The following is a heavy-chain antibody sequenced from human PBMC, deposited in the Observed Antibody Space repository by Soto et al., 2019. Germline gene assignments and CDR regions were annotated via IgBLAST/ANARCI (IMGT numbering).Heavy chain of an antibody. CDR1: GFTFSSYS. D-gene: IGHD3-3*01. CDR2: ISSSSSTI. CDR3: ARDHLESYDFWSGYYTFDY. Sequence: GGSLRLSCAASGFTFSSYSMNWVRQAPGKGLEWVSYISSSSSTIYYADSVKGRFTISRDNAKNSLYLQMNSLRAENMAVYYCARDHLESYDFWSGYYTFDYWGQGTLVTVSS. V-gene: IGHV3-48*01. J-gene: IGHJ4*02.